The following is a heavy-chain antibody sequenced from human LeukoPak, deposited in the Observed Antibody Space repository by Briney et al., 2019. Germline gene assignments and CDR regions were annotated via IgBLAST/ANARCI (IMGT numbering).Heavy chain of an antibody. CDR1: GFTFSTYA. CDR3: AKALVGEGYYFDY. CDR2: ISGSGGST. V-gene: IGHV3-23*01. D-gene: IGHD3-10*01. Sequence: GGSLRLSCAASGFTFSTYAMSWVRQPPGKGLDWVSGISGSGGSTYYADSVKGRFTISRDNSKKTLYMQLNSLRPEDTAVYYCAKALVGEGYYFDYWGQGTLVTVSS. J-gene: IGHJ4*02.